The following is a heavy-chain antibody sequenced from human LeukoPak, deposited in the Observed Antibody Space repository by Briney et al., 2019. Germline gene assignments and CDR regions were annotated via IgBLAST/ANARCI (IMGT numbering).Heavy chain of an antibody. CDR2: SGSGGST. J-gene: IGHJ4*02. V-gene: IGHV3-23*01. D-gene: IGHD6-13*01. Sequence: SGSGGSTYYADSVKGRFTISRDNSKNTLYLQMNSLRAEDTAVYYCAKDGVYSSSWYDFDYWGEGTLVTVSS. CDR3: AKDGVYSSSWYDFDY.